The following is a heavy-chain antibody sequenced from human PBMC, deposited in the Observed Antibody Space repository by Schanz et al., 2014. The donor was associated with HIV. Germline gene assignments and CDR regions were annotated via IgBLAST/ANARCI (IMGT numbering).Heavy chain of an antibody. CDR1: GFTFSGFA. Sequence: VQLVESGGGVVQPGRSLRLSCAGSGFTFSGFAMSWVRQTPGKGLEWVSTISASGGSTYYADSVLARFTISRDNSRNILYLQMSNLRAEDTALYYCVTEQYSTISAWGQGALVIVSS. J-gene: IGHJ5*02. CDR2: ISASGGST. CDR3: VTEQYSTISA. D-gene: IGHD2-15*01. V-gene: IGHV3-23*04.